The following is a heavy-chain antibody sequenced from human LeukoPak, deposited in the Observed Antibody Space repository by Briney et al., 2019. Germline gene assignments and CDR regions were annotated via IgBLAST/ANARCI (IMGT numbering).Heavy chain of an antibody. J-gene: IGHJ4*02. CDR1: GSTFSSCA. V-gene: IGHV3-23*01. CDR2: ISGSGGST. CDR3: AKDLVGLHYFDY. D-gene: IGHD2/OR15-2a*01. Sequence: PGGSLGLSCAASGSTFSSCAMSWVRQAPGKGLEWVSAISGSGGSTYYADSVKGRFTISRDNSKNTLYLQMNSLRAEDTAVYYCAKDLVGLHYFDYWGQGTLVTVSS.